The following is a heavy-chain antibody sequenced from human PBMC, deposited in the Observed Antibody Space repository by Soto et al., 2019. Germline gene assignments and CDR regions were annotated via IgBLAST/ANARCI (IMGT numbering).Heavy chain of an antibody. CDR1: GYTFTSYG. V-gene: IGHV1-18*01. CDR2: ISAYNGNT. CDR3: ARGGHTVGANNDSYYYGMDV. D-gene: IGHD1-26*01. Sequence: GASVKVSCKASGYTFTSYGISWVRQAPGQGLEWMGWISAYNGNTNYAQKLQGRVTMTTDTSTSTAYMELRSLRSDDTAVYYCARGGHTVGANNDSYYYGMDVWGQGTTVTVSS. J-gene: IGHJ6*02.